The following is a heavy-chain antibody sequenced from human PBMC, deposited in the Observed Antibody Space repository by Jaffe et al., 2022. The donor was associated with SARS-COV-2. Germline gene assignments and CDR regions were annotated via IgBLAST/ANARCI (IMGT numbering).Heavy chain of an antibody. Sequence: EVQLVESGGGLVQPGGSLRLSCAASGFTVSRYYMNWVRQAPGKGLEWVSVIHSGGSTYYADSVKGRFTISRDNSKNTLCLQMNSLRAEDTAVYYCARVPEIHGVVTYNYGMDVWGQGTTVTVSS. V-gene: IGHV3-66*02. CDR3: ARVPEIHGVVTYNYGMDV. CDR2: IHSGGST. D-gene: IGHD3-3*01. CDR1: GFTVSRYY. J-gene: IGHJ6*02.